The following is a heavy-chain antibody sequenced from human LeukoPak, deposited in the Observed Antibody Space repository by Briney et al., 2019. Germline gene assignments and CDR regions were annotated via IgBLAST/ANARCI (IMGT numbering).Heavy chain of an antibody. J-gene: IGHJ4*02. V-gene: IGHV4-4*02. CDR1: GGSISDTNW. CDR2: VNLQGST. CDR3: AREGGLYRPLDY. Sequence: PSETLSLTCGVSGGSISDTNWWTWFRQPPGKGLEWIGEVNLQGSTNYNPSLKSRVAISVDKSENHISLKLTSVTAADTAVYYCAREGGLYRPLDYSGQGTLVTVAS.